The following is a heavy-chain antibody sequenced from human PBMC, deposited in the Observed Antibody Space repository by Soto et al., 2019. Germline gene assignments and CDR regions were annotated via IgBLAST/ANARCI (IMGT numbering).Heavy chain of an antibody. D-gene: IGHD1-26*01. Sequence: LRLSCAASGFSFSSYAIHWVRQAPGKGLEWVAVISYDGSDMYYGDSVKGRFTISRDNSNNTLYLQMNSLRPDDTALYYCAKDPRGIVGAGAWLDSWGQGTLVTVSS. V-gene: IGHV3-30*18. CDR1: GFSFSSYA. CDR2: ISYDGSDM. CDR3: AKDPRGIVGAGAWLDS. J-gene: IGHJ4*02.